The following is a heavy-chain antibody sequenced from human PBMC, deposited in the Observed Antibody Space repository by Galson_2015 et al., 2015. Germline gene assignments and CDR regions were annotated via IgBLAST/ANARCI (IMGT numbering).Heavy chain of an antibody. V-gene: IGHV1-24*01. D-gene: IGHD4-17*01. CDR3: ATTNPVTTGDPVVFDI. J-gene: IGHJ3*02. Sequence: SVKVSCKASGYTLTELSMHWVRQAPGKGLEWMGGFDPDDGETIYAQKFQGRVTMTEDTSTDTDYMELSSLRSEDTAVYYCATTNPVTTGDPVVFDIWGQGTMVTVSS. CDR1: GYTLTELS. CDR2: FDPDDGET.